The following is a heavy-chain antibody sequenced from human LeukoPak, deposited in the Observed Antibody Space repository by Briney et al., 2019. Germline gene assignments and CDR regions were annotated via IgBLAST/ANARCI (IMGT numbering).Heavy chain of an antibody. Sequence: SQTLSLTCGISGDSVSSNSAAWNWIRQSPSRGLEWLGRIFFRSKWYNDYAVSVQGRISINPGTSKNQFSLQLNSVTPEDAAIYYCARGNYNALDYWGQGTLVTVSS. CDR2: IFFRSKWYN. CDR3: ARGNYNALDY. D-gene: IGHD1-14*01. CDR1: GDSVSSNSAA. V-gene: IGHV6-1*01. J-gene: IGHJ4*02.